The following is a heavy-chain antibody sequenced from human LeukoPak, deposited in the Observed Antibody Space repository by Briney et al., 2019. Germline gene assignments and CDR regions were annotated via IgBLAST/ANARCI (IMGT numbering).Heavy chain of an antibody. CDR3: TRDWSGGDTPGHYFDY. V-gene: IGHV3-49*03. CDR1: GFTFGDYA. J-gene: IGHJ4*02. Sequence: GGSLRLSCTASGFTFGDYAMSWFRQAPGKGLEWVGFIRSKAYGGTIEYAASVKGRFTISRDDSKSIAYLQMNSLKTEDTAVYYCTRDWSGGDTPGHYFDYWGQGNLVTVSS. CDR2: IRSKAYGGTI. D-gene: IGHD2-2*02.